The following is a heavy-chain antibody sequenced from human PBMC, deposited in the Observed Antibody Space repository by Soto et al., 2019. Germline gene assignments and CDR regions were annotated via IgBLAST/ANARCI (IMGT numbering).Heavy chain of an antibody. CDR3: ATHLWFGELFLGYGMDV. CDR1: GYSFTSYW. J-gene: IGHJ6*02. D-gene: IGHD3-10*01. CDR2: IYPGDSDT. Sequence: PGESLKISCKGSGYSFTSYWIGWVRQMPGKGLEWMGIIYPGDSDTRYSPSFQGQVTISADKSISTAYLQWSSLKASDTAMYYCATHLWFGELFLGYGMDVWGQGTTVTVSS. V-gene: IGHV5-51*01.